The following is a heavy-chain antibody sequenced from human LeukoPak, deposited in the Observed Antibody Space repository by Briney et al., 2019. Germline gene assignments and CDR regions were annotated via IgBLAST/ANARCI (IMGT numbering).Heavy chain of an antibody. Sequence: SETLSLTCTVSGGSIDNYYWSWIRQPAGKGLEWIRRVYSAGAIYTPSLKSRVSMSLDTSRNQLSLKVTSVTAADTAVYFCARAQTPSWFDPWGKGILVTVSS. J-gene: IGHJ5*02. CDR2: VYSAGA. CDR1: GGSIDNYY. CDR3: ARAQTPSWFDP. V-gene: IGHV4-4*07.